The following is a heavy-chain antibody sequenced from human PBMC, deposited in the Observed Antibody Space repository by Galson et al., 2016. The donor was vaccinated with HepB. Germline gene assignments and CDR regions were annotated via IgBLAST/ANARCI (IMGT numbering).Heavy chain of an antibody. CDR1: GYTFTGHY. CDR3: ARAGLRYFDWFSPYYFDY. J-gene: IGHJ4*02. CDR2: INPNSGGT. D-gene: IGHD3-9*01. V-gene: IGHV1-2*02. Sequence: SVKVSCKASGYTFTGHYIHWARRAPGQGLEWMGWINPNSGGTKFAVKFQGRVTVTRDTSTSIAYMELSRLRSDDTAVYFCARAGLRYFDWFSPYYFDYWGQGTLVTVSS.